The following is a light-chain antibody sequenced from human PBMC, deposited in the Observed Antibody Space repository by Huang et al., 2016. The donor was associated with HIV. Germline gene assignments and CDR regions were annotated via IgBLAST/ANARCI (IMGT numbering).Light chain of an antibody. Sequence: EIVLTQSPATLSLSPGERATLSCRASQSVSSYLAWYQQKPGQAPRLLIYDASNRATGIPARCSGSWAGTDFTLTISSLEPEDFAVYYCQQRSNWPWTFGQWTKVEIK. J-gene: IGKJ1*01. CDR2: DAS. CDR1: QSVSSY. CDR3: QQRSNWPWT. V-gene: IGKV3-11*01.